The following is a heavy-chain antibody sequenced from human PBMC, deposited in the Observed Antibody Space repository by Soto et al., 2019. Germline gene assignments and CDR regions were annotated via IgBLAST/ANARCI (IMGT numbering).Heavy chain of an antibody. CDR1: GGTFNNYG. Sequence: QVQLVQSGAEVKKPGSSVKVSCKASGGTFNNYGMGWVRQAPGQGLEWMGGIIPMIGRTNSAQKFQGRLTLTADASRSTAYMELRSLRSDDTAVYYCASWDYDVLTGYSYDDWGQGPLVTFSS. J-gene: IGHJ4*02. V-gene: IGHV1-69*01. CDR2: IIPMIGRT. CDR3: ASWDYDVLTGYSYDD. D-gene: IGHD3-9*01.